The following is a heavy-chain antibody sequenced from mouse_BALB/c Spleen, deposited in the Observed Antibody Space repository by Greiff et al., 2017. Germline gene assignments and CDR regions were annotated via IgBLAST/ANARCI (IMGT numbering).Heavy chain of an antibody. CDR2: ISYSGST. Sequence: EVQRVESGPGLVKPSQSLSLTCTVTGYSITSDYAWNWIRQFPGNKLEWMGYISYSGSTSYNPSLKSRISITRDTSKNQFFLQLNSVTTEDTATYYCARSGIYYDYDYYAMDYWGQGTSVTVSS. D-gene: IGHD2-4*01. CDR3: ARSGIYYDYDYYAMDY. V-gene: IGHV3-2*02. J-gene: IGHJ4*01. CDR1: GYSITSDYA.